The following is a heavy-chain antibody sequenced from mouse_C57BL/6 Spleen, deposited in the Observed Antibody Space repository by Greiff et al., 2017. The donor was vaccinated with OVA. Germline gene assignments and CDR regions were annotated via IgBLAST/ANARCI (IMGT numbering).Heavy chain of an antibody. CDR1: GFNIKDDY. CDR3: TFAYYSNLYYFDY. J-gene: IGHJ2*01. D-gene: IGHD2-5*01. CDR2: IDPENGDT. V-gene: IGHV14-4*01. Sequence: VQLQQSGAELVRPGASVKLSCTASGFNIKDDYMHWVKQRPEQGLEWIGWIDPENGDTEYASKFQGKATITADTSSNTAYLQLSSLTSEDTAVYYCTFAYYSNLYYFDYWGQGTTLTVSS.